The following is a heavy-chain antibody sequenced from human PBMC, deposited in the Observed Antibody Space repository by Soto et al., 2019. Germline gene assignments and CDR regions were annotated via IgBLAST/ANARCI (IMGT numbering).Heavy chain of an antibody. CDR2: IYRTGST. Sequence: SETLSLTCAVAGGSFTGNNWWTWARQPPGQGLEWIGEIYRTGSTNYNPSLKSRVTISLDKSENQFSLKVTSLTAADTAVYYCASRDPGTSVDYWGQGTLVTVSS. D-gene: IGHD1-7*01. V-gene: IGHV4-4*02. CDR3: ASRDPGTSVDY. J-gene: IGHJ4*02. CDR1: GGSFTGNNW.